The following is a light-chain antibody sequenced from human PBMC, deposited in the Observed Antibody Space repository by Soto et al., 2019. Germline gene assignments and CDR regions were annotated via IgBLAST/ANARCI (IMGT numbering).Light chain of an antibody. CDR3: ASYAGSRTYV. Sequence: QSAVTQPASVSGSPGQSVTISCSGSDIGNYNLVSWYQHLPDRAPKLLIFEVTMRPSGISDRFSGSKSASTASLTISGLQAEDEGDYYCASYAGSRTYVFGSGTKLTVL. V-gene: IGLV2-23*02. J-gene: IGLJ1*01. CDR1: SDIGNYNL. CDR2: EVT.